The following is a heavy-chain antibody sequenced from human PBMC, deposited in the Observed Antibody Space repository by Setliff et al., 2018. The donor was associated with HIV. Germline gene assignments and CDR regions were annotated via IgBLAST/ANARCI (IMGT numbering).Heavy chain of an antibody. Sequence: GESLRLSCAASGFIASSNYMNWVRQAPGKGLEWVSVIYNGGSTYYADSVKGRFTISRDNSKNTLYLQMNSLRSEDTAVYYCARDSRWELLYWGQGTLVTVSS. CDR1: GFIASSNY. D-gene: IGHD1-26*01. J-gene: IGHJ4*02. CDR2: IYNGGST. V-gene: IGHV3-66*02. CDR3: ARDSRWELLY.